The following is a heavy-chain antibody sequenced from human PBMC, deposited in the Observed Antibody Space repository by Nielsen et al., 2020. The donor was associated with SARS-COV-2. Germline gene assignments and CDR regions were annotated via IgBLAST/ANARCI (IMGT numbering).Heavy chain of an antibody. V-gene: IGHV3-20*04. Sequence: GESLKISCAASGFTFDDYGMSWVRQAPGKGLEWVSGINWNGGSTGYADSVKGRFTISRDNSKNTLYLQMNSLRAEDTAVYYCARDRHSSSWYEVDYWGQGTLVTVSS. CDR2: INWNGGST. CDR3: ARDRHSSSWYEVDY. CDR1: GFTFDDYG. J-gene: IGHJ4*02. D-gene: IGHD6-13*01.